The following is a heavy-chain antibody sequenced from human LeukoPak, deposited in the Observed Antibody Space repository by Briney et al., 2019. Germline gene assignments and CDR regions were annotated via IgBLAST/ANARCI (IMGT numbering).Heavy chain of an antibody. CDR2: ISGSGSGT. Sequence: GGSLRLSCAASGSTFSSFTMSWVRQAPGKGLEWVSAISGSGSGTYYADSVKGRFTLSRDNSKNTLFLQMNSLRAEDTAVYYCAKGITSCLIWGQGAMVTVSS. D-gene: IGHD2-2*01. V-gene: IGHV3-23*01. J-gene: IGHJ3*02. CDR3: AKGITSCLI. CDR1: GSTFSSFT.